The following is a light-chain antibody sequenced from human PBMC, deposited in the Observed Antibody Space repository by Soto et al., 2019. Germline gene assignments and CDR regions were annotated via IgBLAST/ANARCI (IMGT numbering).Light chain of an antibody. CDR2: DAS. Sequence: GDRVPIPCRASQSISSWLAWYQQKPGKAPKFLIYDASNLESGVPSRFSGSGSGTEFTLTISSLQPDDFATYYCQPYSSYWTFGQGTKV. J-gene: IGKJ1*01. CDR3: QPYSSYWT. V-gene: IGKV1-5*01. CDR1: QSISSW.